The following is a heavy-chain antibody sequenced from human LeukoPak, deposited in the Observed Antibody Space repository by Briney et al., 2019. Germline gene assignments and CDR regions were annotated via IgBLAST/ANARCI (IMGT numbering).Heavy chain of an antibody. CDR1: GGTFSSYA. Sequence: GASVTVSCKASGGTFSSYAISWVRQAPGQGLEWMGGIIPIFGTANYAQKFQGRVTITADESTSTAYMELSSLRSEDTAVYYCARARDSSGYLFDYWGQGTLVTVSS. D-gene: IGHD3-22*01. V-gene: IGHV1-69*13. CDR3: ARARDSSGYLFDY. CDR2: IIPIFGTA. J-gene: IGHJ4*02.